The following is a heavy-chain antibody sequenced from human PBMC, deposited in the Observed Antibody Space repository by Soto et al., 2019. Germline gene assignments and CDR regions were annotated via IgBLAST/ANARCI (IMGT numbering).Heavy chain of an antibody. CDR2: IIPIFGTA. D-gene: IGHD3-3*01. Sequence: QVQLVQSGAEVKKPGSSVKVSCKASGGTFSSYAISWVRQAPGQGLEWLGGIIPIFGTANYAQKFQGRVTITADESTSTAYMELSSLRSEDTAVYYCARGRINWDYDRENWFDPWGQGTLVTVSS. J-gene: IGHJ5*02. CDR1: GGTFSSYA. V-gene: IGHV1-69*01. CDR3: ARGRINWDYDRENWFDP.